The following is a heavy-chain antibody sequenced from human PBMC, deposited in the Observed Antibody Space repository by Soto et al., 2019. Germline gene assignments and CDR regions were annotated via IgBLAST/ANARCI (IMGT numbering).Heavy chain of an antibody. CDR2: ISSSSSTI. J-gene: IGHJ6*03. CDR1: GFTFSSYS. CDR3: ARLRTIFGVAPDMDV. D-gene: IGHD3-3*01. Sequence: GGSLRLSCAASGFTFSSYSMNWVRQAPGKGLEWVSYISSSSSTIYYADSVKGRFTISRDNAKNSLYLQMNSLRAEDTAVYYCARLRTIFGVAPDMDVWGKGTTVTVSS. V-gene: IGHV3-48*01.